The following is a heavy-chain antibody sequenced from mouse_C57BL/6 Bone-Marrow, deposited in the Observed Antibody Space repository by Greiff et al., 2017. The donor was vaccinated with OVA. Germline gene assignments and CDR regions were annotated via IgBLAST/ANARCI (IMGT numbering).Heavy chain of an antibody. D-gene: IGHD2-10*02. Sequence: VQLQQPGAELVKPGASVKMSCKASGYTFTSYWITWVKQRPGQGLEWIGDIYPGNGCTDYNEKFKGKATLTVDPSSSTAYMQLSSLTSEDSAVYYGVRRCGSISPVDYWGQGTTVTVSS. J-gene: IGHJ2*01. V-gene: IGHV1-55*01. CDR2: IYPGNGCT. CDR3: VRRCGSISPVDY. CDR1: GYTFTSYW.